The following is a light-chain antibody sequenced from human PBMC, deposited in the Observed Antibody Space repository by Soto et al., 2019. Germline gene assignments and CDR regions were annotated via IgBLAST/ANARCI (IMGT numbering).Light chain of an antibody. J-gene: IGKJ1*01. V-gene: IGKV3-15*01. CDR3: QQSTNWPT. CDR1: QSVNRN. Sequence: EIVMTQSPATLSVSPGERATLSCRASQSVNRNLAWYQQKPGQAPRLLIYGASTRATGVPARFSGSGSGTEFTLTVRSLQSEDFAVYFCQQSTNWPTFGQGTKVEIK. CDR2: GAS.